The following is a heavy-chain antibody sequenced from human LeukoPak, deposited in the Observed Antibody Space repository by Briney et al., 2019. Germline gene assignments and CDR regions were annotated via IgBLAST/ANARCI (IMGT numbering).Heavy chain of an antibody. Sequence: GGSLRLSCAASGFTFSSYAMSWVRQAPGKGLEWVSAISGGGGSTYYADSVKGRFTISRDNSKNTLYLQMNSLRAEDTAVYYCAKDDYSNYLPRYWGQGTLVTVSS. CDR2: ISGGGGST. CDR1: GFTFSSYA. V-gene: IGHV3-23*01. D-gene: IGHD4-4*01. CDR3: AKDDYSNYLPRY. J-gene: IGHJ4*02.